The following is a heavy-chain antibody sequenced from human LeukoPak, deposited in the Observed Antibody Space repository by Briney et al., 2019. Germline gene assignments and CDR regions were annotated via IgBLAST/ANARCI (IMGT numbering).Heavy chain of an antibody. V-gene: IGHV3-7*01. CDR1: GFTFISYW. Sequence: PGGSLRLSCAASGFTFISYWMSWVRQAPGKGLEWVANIKQDGSEKYYVDSVKGRFTISRDNSKNTLYLQMNSLRAEDTAVYYCARGADFSYPGLMDVWGKGTTVTVSS. CDR2: IKQDGSEK. D-gene: IGHD2-21*02. CDR3: ARGADFSYPGLMDV. J-gene: IGHJ6*04.